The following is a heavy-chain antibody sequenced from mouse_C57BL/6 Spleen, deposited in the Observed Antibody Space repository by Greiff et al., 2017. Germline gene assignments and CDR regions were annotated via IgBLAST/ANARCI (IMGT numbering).Heavy chain of an antibody. D-gene: IGHD1-1*01. Sequence: VQLKESGPGLVKPSQSLSLTCSVTGYSITSGYYWNWIRQFPGNKLEWMGYISYDGSNNYNPSLKNRISITRDTSKNQFFLKLNSVTTEDTATYYCARDEYYCSSRLYAMDYRGQGNSVTVSS. CDR1: GYSITSGYY. CDR3: ARDEYYCSSRLYAMDY. CDR2: ISYDGSN. V-gene: IGHV3-6*01. J-gene: IGHJ4*01.